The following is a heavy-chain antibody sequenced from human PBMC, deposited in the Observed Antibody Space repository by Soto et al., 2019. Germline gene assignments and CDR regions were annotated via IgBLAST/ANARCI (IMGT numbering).Heavy chain of an antibody. CDR2: INHSGST. V-gene: IGHV4-59*12. D-gene: IGHD3-10*01. CDR3: ASGDSGYMDV. CDR1: GGSISSYY. Sequence: SETLSLTCTVSGGSISSYYWSWIRQPPGKGLEWIGEINHSGSTNYNPSLKSRVTISVDTSKNQFSLKLSSVTAADTAVYYCASGDSGYMDVWGKGTTVTVSS. J-gene: IGHJ6*03.